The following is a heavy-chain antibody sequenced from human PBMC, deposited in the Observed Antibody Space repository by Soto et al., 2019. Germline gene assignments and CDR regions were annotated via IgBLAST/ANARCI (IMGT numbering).Heavy chain of an antibody. D-gene: IGHD6-19*01. CDR3: PRAEAVACSYYCDS. J-gene: IGHJ4*01. CDR1: S. V-gene: IGHV1-3*01. CDR2: INGGSANT. Sequence: SRQSARQEPGVRLEWMGWINGGSANTKYSPKFQGRVTITRDTSATTAYMELSSLRSEDTAVYYCPRAEAVACSYYCDSWGQEPRSPAPQ.